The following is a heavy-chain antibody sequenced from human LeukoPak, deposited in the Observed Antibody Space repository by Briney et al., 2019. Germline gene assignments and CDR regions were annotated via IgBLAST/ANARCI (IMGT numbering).Heavy chain of an antibody. CDR3: AKAIHSSSSGVVDY. J-gene: IGHJ4*02. CDR1: GFIFSNYA. V-gene: IGHV3-30*02. D-gene: IGHD6-6*01. Sequence: PGGSLRLSCAASGFIFSNYAMHSVRQAPGKGLEWVTFIRYDGSNKYYAESVKGRITISRDNSKNTLYLQMNSLRAEDTAVYYCAKAIHSSSSGVVDYWGQGTLVTVSS. CDR2: IRYDGSNK.